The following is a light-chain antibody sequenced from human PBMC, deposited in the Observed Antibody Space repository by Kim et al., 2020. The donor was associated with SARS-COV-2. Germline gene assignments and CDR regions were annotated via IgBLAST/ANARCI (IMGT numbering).Light chain of an antibody. V-gene: IGKV3-15*01. CDR3: QQYNNWPPLT. J-gene: IGKJ3*01. CDR2: GAA. CDR1: QSVGRN. Sequence: SPGESATLACRASQSVGRNLAWYEQKPGQDPRLVLYGAATRATGVPARFSGSGYGTEFTLTISSLQSEDFAVYYCQQYNNWPPLTFGPGTKVDIK.